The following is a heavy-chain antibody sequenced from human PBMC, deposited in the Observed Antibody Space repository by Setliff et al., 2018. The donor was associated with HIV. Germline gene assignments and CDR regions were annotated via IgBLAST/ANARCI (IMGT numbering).Heavy chain of an antibody. V-gene: IGHV1-3*03. CDR1: GYTFSRYA. CDR3: ARGKVGYDGIMDV. D-gene: IGHD3-16*01. J-gene: IGHJ6*04. Sequence: GASVKVSCKASGYTFSRYAMHWVRQAPGQRLEWMGWINAGNGNTKYSQKFQGRVSIARDTSASTAYMELSSLRSEDMAVYYCARGKVGYDGIMDVWGKGTTVTVSS. CDR2: INAGNGNT.